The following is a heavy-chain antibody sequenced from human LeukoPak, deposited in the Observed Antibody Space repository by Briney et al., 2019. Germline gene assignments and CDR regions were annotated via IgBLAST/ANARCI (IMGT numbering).Heavy chain of an antibody. CDR2: INPSGGST. Sequence: HVASVKVSCKASGYTFTSYYMHWVRQAPGQGLEWMGIINPSGGSTSYAQKFQGGVTMTRDTSTSTVYMELSSLRSEDTAVYYCARGDRQKPGDFWSDYYYYGMDVWGQGTTVTVSS. V-gene: IGHV1-46*01. D-gene: IGHD3-3*01. CDR1: GYTFTSYY. CDR3: ARGDRQKPGDFWSDYYYYGMDV. J-gene: IGHJ6*02.